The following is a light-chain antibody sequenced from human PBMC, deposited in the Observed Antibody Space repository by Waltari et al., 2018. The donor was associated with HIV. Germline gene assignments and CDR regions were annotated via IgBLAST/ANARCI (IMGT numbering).Light chain of an antibody. CDR3: QARDSSTVV. CDR1: ELGDRY. J-gene: IGLJ2*01. Sequence: SYELTQPPSVSVSPGQTASITCSGDELGDRYACWYQQKPGQSPLLVIYQDTKRPSGIPGRFSGSNSGNTATLTISGTQAMEEADYYCQARDSSTVVFGGGTKLTVL. CDR2: QDT. V-gene: IGLV3-1*01.